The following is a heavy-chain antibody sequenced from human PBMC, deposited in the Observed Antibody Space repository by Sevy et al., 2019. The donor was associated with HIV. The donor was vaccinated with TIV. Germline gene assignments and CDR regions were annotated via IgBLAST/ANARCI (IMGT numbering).Heavy chain of an antibody. Sequence: GGSLRLSCAASEFTFSVYYMTWIRQAPGKGLELVSYINSWGTTIYYGDSVKGRFTISRDNANNSLYLQMNSLRAEDTAVYYCARTVLGPYFDHWGQGTLVTVSS. CDR3: ARTVLGPYFDH. CDR2: INSWGTTI. J-gene: IGHJ4*02. V-gene: IGHV3-11*01. D-gene: IGHD2-8*02. CDR1: EFTFSVYY.